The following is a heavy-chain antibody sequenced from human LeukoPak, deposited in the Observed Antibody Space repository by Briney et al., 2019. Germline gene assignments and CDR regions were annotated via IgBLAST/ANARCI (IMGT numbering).Heavy chain of an antibody. J-gene: IGHJ4*02. V-gene: IGHV3-74*01. CDR1: GFTFSGYW. CDR3: ARDAYSGDLAVDY. D-gene: IGHD5-12*01. Sequence: PGGSLRLSCAASGFTFSGYWMHWVRQAPGTGLVWVSRINSDGSSTSYADSVKGRFTISRDNAKNTLYLQMNSLRAEDTAVYYCARDAYSGDLAVDYWGEGPVVTVSS. CDR2: INSDGSST.